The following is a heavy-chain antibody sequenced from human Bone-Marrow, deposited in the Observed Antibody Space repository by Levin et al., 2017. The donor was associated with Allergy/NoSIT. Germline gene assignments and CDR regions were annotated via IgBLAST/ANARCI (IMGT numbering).Heavy chain of an antibody. CDR1: GSSISNGYN. CDR3: ARAGMITFGGSHFDY. D-gene: IGHD3-16*01. J-gene: IGHJ4*02. CDR2: IYHSGST. V-gene: IGHV4-38-2*01. Sequence: PSETLSLTCGVSGSSISNGYNWGWIRQSPGKGLEWLASIYHSGSTYYNPSLKSRVTISVDTSKNQFSLKLSSLTAADTAVYYCARAGMITFGGSHFDYWGQGALVTVSS.